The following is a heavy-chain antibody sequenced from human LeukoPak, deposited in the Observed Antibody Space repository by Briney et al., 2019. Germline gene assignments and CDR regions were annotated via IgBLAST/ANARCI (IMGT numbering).Heavy chain of an antibody. V-gene: IGHV3-53*04. CDR2: IYSAGYT. CDR3: AGGGTPGYSSGRIDY. J-gene: IGHJ4*02. Sequence: PGGSLRLSCVASGFTVSSNYMSWVRQAPGKGLEWVSVIYSAGYTYYADSVKGRFTISRHNSKNTLYLQMNSLRVEDTAVYYCAGGGTPGYSSGRIDYWGQGTLVTVSS. D-gene: IGHD6-19*01. CDR1: GFTVSSNY.